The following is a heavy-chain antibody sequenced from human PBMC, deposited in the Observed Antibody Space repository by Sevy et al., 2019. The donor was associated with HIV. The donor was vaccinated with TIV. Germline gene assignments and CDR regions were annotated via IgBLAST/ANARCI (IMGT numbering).Heavy chain of an antibody. CDR2: ISGSGGST. V-gene: IGHV3-23*01. D-gene: IGHD3-9*01. CDR3: AKGGPMYYDILTGPPGLDV. J-gene: IGHJ6*04. Sequence: GGSLRLSCAASGFTFSSYAMSWVRQAPGKGLEWVSAISGSGGSTYYADSVKGRFTISRHNSKNTLYLQMNSLRAEDTAVYYCAKGGPMYYDILTGPPGLDVWGKGTTVTVSS. CDR1: GFTFSSYA.